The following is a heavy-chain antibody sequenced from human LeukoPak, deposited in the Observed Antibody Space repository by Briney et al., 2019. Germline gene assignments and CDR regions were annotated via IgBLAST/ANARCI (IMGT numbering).Heavy chain of an antibody. CDR2: ISSSSSYI. CDR3: ARDHRDYYFDY. Sequence: GGSLRLSCAASGFTLSSYSMNWVRQAPGKGLEWVSSISSSSSYIYYADSVKGRFTISRDNAKNSLYLQMNSLRAEDTAVYYCARDHRDYYFDYWGQGTLVTVSS. CDR1: GFTLSSYS. J-gene: IGHJ4*02. V-gene: IGHV3-21*01.